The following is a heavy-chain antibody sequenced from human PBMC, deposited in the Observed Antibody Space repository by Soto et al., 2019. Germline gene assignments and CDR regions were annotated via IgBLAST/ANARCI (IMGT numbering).Heavy chain of an antibody. V-gene: IGHV5-51*03. D-gene: IGHD3-16*01. CDR1: GYTFTNYW. CDR3: ARRARGNWAFDY. J-gene: IGHJ4*02. CDR2: IYPGDSDT. Sequence: EVHLVQSGAEMKKPGESLKISCEGSGYTFTNYWIGWVRQMPGKGLEWMGIIYPGDSDTRYIPSFQGQVTFSADKSTPSAYLQWSSLKASDTAIYFCARRARGNWAFDYWGQGTLVTVSS.